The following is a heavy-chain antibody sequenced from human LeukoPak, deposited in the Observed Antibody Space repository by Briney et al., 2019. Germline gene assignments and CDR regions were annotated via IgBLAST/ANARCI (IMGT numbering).Heavy chain of an antibody. J-gene: IGHJ3*01. V-gene: IGHV3-74*01. Sequence: PGGSLRLSCAASGFTFSNYLMHWARQAPGKGLVWVSRINTDETNAYADSVKGRFTISRDNAKNTLYLQMNNLRVEDSAVYFCGRGGDGIDFWGQGTTVIVSS. CDR2: INTDETNA. CDR1: GFTFSNYL. CDR3: GRGGDGIDF.